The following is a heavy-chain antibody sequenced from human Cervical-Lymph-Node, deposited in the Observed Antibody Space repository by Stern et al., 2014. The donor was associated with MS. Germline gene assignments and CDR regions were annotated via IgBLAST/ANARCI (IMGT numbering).Heavy chain of an antibody. V-gene: IGHV5-51*01. Sequence: EDQLVESGAELIRPGESLKISCKGSGYKFSIYWIAWVRQMSGKGLEWMGLIYPGGSATRHSTYFQGQVTMSADKSTSTAYLQWSSLNASDTAMYFCARQTTAWASDVWGQGTLVTVSS. J-gene: IGHJ4*02. D-gene: IGHD1-14*01. CDR1: GYKFSIYW. CDR2: IYPGGSAT. CDR3: ARQTTAWASDV.